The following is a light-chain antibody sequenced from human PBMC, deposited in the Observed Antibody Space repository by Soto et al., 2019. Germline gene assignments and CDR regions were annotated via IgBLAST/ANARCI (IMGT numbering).Light chain of an antibody. CDR1: QGITSY. CDR2: SAS. Sequence: IQLTQSPSSLSASVGDRVTITCRASQGITSYLAWYQQRPGKAPGLLIYSASTLQSGVPSRFSGSGYGTDFSLNISNLQPEDFATYYCQQLYSHPLTFGGGTKVEIK. J-gene: IGKJ4*01. CDR3: QQLYSHPLT. V-gene: IGKV1-9*01.